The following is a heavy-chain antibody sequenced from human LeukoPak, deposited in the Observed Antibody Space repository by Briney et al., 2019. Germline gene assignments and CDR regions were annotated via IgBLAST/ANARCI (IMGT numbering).Heavy chain of an antibody. D-gene: IGHD2-15*01. J-gene: IGHJ4*02. Sequence: KASETLSLTCAVYGGSFSGYYWSWIRQPPGKGLEWIGEINHSGSTNYNPSLKSRVTISVDTSKNQFSLKLSSVTAADTAVYYCARGSMGVVAAPTRNFDYWGQGTLVTVSS. CDR3: ARGSMGVVAAPTRNFDY. V-gene: IGHV4-34*01. CDR1: GGSFSGYY. CDR2: INHSGST.